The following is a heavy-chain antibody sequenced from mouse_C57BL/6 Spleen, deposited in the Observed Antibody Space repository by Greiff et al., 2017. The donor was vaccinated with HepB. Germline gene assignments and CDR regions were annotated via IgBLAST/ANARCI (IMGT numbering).Heavy chain of an antibody. CDR1: GYTFTSYW. CDR3: ARGRIYYGYDGGYFDV. V-gene: IGHV1-50*01. J-gene: IGHJ1*03. Sequence: VQLQQPGAELVKPGASVKLSCKASGYTFTSYWMQWVKQRPGQGLEWIGEIDPSDSYTNYNQKFKGKATLTVDTSSSTAYMQLSSLTSEDSAVYYCARGRIYYGYDGGYFDVWGTGTTVTVSS. CDR2: IDPSDSYT. D-gene: IGHD2-2*01.